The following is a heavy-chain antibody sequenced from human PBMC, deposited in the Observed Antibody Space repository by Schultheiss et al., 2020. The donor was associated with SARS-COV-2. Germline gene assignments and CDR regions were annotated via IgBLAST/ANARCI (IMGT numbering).Heavy chain of an antibody. Sequence: SVKVSCKASGGTFSSYAISWVRQAPGQGLEWMGGIIPIFGTANYAQKFQGRVTITADESTSTAYMELSSLRSEDTAVYYCARVAAMKPLSPYYYYYGMDVWGQGTTVTVSS. J-gene: IGHJ6*02. V-gene: IGHV1-69*13. CDR3: ARVAAMKPLSPYYYYYGMDV. D-gene: IGHD2-15*01. CDR2: IIPIFGTA. CDR1: GGTFSSYA.